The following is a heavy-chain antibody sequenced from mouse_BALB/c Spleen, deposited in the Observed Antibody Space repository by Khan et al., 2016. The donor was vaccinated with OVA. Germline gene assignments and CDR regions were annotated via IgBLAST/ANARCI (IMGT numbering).Heavy chain of an antibody. D-gene: IGHD2-10*01. Sequence: VQLVESGPGLVAPSQSLSITCTISGFSLTNYGVHWVRQPPGKGLEWLVVNWNDGSTTYNSALKSRLTISKDNSKSQVFLKMNSLQTDDTAMYFCARQPYYHYNIMDYWGQGTSVTVSS. J-gene: IGHJ4*01. CDR2: NWNDGST. V-gene: IGHV2-6-1*01. CDR3: ARQPYYHYNIMDY. CDR1: GFSLTNYG.